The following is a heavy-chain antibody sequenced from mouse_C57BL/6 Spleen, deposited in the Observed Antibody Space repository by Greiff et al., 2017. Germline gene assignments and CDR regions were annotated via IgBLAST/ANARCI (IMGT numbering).Heavy chain of an antibody. CDR1: GYTFTDYE. D-gene: IGHD2-3*01. CDR3: TREAIYDGYLFDY. CDR2: IDPETGGT. J-gene: IGHJ2*01. V-gene: IGHV1-15*01. Sequence: VQLQQSGAELVRPGASVTLSCKASGYTFTDYEMHWVKQTPVHGLEWIGAIDPETGGTAYNQKFKGKAILTADKSSSTAYMELRSLTSEDSAVYDCTREAIYDGYLFDYWGQGTTLTVSS.